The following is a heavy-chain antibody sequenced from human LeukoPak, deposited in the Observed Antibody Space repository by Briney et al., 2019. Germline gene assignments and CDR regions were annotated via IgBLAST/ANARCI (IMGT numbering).Heavy chain of an antibody. D-gene: IGHD6-19*01. Sequence: PGGSLRLSCAAFGFTFNSYAMTWVRQAPGKGLEWVSHVSGSGGITYYADSVKGRFTIFRDNSKNTLYLQMNSLRAEDTAVYYCAKTTAGNSSGRNPGWPVDYWGQGTLVTVSS. V-gene: IGHV3-23*01. CDR3: AKTTAGNSSGRNPGWPVDY. CDR1: GFTFNSYA. J-gene: IGHJ4*02. CDR2: VSGSGGIT.